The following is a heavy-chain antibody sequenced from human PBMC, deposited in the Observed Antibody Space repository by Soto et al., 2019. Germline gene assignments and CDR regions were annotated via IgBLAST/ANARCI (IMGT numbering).Heavy chain of an antibody. CDR1: GFTFSIYA. Sequence: EVQLVESGGGLVQPGGSLRLSCAASGFTFSIYALSWVRQTPGKGLEWVSAISGSGDDTYYTDSVKGRFTISRDNSKNTLYLQMSSLGAEDTAIYYCAKVDRYSSGWSSYAPEYYYYSMDVCGQGTKVTVAS. CDR3: AKVDRYSSGWSSYAPEYYYYSMDV. J-gene: IGHJ6*02. V-gene: IGHV3-23*04. D-gene: IGHD6-19*01. CDR2: ISGSGDDT.